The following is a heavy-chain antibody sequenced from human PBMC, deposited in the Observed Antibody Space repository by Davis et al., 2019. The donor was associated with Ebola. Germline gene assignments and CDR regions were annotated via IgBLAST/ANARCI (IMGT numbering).Heavy chain of an antibody. CDR2: IWYDGSNK. CDR3: ARDALYYGSGSYYGSFWDV. D-gene: IGHD3-10*01. J-gene: IGHJ6*02. V-gene: IGHV3-33*08. CDR1: GFTFSSYW. Sequence: GESLKISCAASGFTFSSYWMSWVRQAPGKGLEWVAVIWYDGSNKYYADSVKGRFTISRDNSKNTLYLQMNSLRAEDTAVYYCARDALYYGSGSYYGSFWDVWGQGTTVTVSS.